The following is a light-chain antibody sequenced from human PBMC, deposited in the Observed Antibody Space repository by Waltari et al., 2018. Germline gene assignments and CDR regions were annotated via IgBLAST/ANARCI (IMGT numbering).Light chain of an antibody. CDR3: QQYNNLPFGS. V-gene: IGKV3-15*01. CDR2: GAS. J-gene: IGKJ2*01. Sequence: EMVLTQSLATLSVSQGERATLPCRASQSVSSNLAWYQQKPGQAPRLLIYGASTRATGISARFSGSGSGTEFTLTISSLQSEDFAVYYCQQYNNLPFGSFGQGTKLEIK. CDR1: QSVSSN.